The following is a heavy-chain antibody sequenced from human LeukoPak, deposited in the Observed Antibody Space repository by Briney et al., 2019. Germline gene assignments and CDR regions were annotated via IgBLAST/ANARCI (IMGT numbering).Heavy chain of an antibody. CDR3: ARHYYYERSTVEY. Sequence: GESLKISCKGSGYTFTSYWITWVRQMPGKGLEWMGRIDPSDSYTKYSPSFEGHVTLSADTSTSTAYLQWSSLKASDTAMYYCARHYYYERSTVEYWGQGTLVTVSS. CDR1: GYTFTSYW. D-gene: IGHD3-22*01. CDR2: IDPSDSYT. J-gene: IGHJ4*02. V-gene: IGHV5-10-1*01.